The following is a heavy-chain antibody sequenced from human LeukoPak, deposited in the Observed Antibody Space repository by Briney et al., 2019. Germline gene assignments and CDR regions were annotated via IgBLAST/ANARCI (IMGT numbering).Heavy chain of an antibody. J-gene: IGHJ4*02. CDR2: TKQDGSDK. Sequence: GDSLRLSCAASGFTFTKYWMTWVRQAPGEGLEWVGNTKQDGSDKNYMDSVKGRFTISRDNSKNTLYLQMNSLRAEDTAVYYCAKTEGGSSSWYVRDYFDYWGQGTLVTVSS. V-gene: IGHV3-7*03. CDR1: GFTFTKYW. CDR3: AKTEGGSSSWYVRDYFDY. D-gene: IGHD6-13*01.